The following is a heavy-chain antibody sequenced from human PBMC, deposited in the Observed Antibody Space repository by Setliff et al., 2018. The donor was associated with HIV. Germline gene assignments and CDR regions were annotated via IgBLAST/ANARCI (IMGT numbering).Heavy chain of an antibody. V-gene: IGHV4-59*08. CDR1: GDSISSYY. CDR2: MYYTGST. J-gene: IGHJ4*02. D-gene: IGHD3-16*01. Sequence: PSETLSLTCTVSGDSISSYYWSWIRQPPGKGLEYIGYMYYTGSTNYNPSLKSRLTITQHTSKNHFSLSLSSVTAADTAVYYCARQFWMLTTLYFDSLGPGTLVTVSS. CDR3: ARQFWMLTTLYFDS.